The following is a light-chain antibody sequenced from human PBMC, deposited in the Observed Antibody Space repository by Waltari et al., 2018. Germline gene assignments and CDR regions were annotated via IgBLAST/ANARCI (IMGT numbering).Light chain of an antibody. Sequence: QLVLTQSPSASASLGASVKLTCTLSRGPSSYAIPWHPQQPEKGPRYLMKLNSDGSHSKGDGIPDRFSGSSSGAERYLTISSLQSEDEADYYCQTWGTGIQVFGGGTKLTVL. CDR1: RGPSSYA. J-gene: IGLJ2*01. CDR3: QTWGTGIQV. V-gene: IGLV4-69*01. CDR2: LNSDGSH.